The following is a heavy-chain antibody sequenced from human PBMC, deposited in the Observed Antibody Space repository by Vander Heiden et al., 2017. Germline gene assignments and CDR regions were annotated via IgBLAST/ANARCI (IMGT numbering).Heavy chain of an antibody. CDR1: GFTFGGSG. Sequence: EVQLVESGGGLVQPGGSLKLSCAASGFTFGGSGLHWVRQASGKGLEWVGRIRTKANNYATRYAASVTGRFTISRDDSKNTAYLQMDSLRTEDTAVYYCTIYVAGEIAYWGQGTLVTVSS. V-gene: IGHV3-73*02. CDR2: IRTKANNYAT. D-gene: IGHD3-10*01. J-gene: IGHJ4*02. CDR3: TIYVAGEIAY.